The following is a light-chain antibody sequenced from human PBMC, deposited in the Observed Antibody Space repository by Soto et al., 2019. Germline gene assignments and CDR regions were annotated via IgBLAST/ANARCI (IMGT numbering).Light chain of an antibody. V-gene: IGLV2-14*01. Sequence: QSALTQPASVSGSPGQSITISCTGTSSDVGAFDYVSWCQQHPGKVPKLLIYDVNSRPSGVSNRFSGSKSANTASLTISGLQAEDDSDYFCCSHTTSKSYVFGTGTKVTVL. CDR1: SSDVGAFDY. J-gene: IGLJ1*01. CDR2: DVN. CDR3: CSHTTSKSYV.